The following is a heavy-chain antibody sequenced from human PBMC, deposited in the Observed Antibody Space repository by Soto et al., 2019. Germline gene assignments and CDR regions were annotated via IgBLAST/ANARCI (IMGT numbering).Heavy chain of an antibody. J-gene: IGHJ4*01. CDR2: ISGSGNRI. CDR1: GFTFSSYA. Sequence: PGGSLRLSCAASGFTFSSYAMSWVRQAPGKGLEWVSLISGSGNRIYYADSVKGRFTISRDNSKNTLYLQMSSLRVEDTAVYYCAKDMYYHDSSGYYVFDYWGQGTLVTVSS. CDR3: AKDMYYHDSSGYYVFDY. D-gene: IGHD3-22*01. V-gene: IGHV3-23*01.